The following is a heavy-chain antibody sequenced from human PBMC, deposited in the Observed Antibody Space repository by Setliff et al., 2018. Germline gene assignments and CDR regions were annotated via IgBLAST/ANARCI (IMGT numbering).Heavy chain of an antibody. Sequence: GGSLRLSCSASGFTFSSLWMAWVRQAPGTGLEWVANINQRGSDQFYGESVKGRFTISRDNAKSSLYLQMNSLRVEDTAVYYCARDVFDFRTGQAGPWGQGTLVTVSS. D-gene: IGHD3-3*01. CDR2: INQRGSDQ. V-gene: IGHV3-7*01. CDR1: GFTFSSLW. J-gene: IGHJ5*02. CDR3: ARDVFDFRTGQAGP.